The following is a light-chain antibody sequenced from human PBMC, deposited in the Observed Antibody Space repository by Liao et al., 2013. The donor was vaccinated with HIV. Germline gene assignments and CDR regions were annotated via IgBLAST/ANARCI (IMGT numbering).Light chain of an antibody. V-gene: IGLV3-1*01. J-gene: IGLJ2*01. Sequence: SYALTQPPSVSVSPGQTAIITCSGHKLGNKYTSWYQQKPGQSPVLVIYDDDKRPSGIPERFSGSNSGNTATLTISGTQAMDEADFYCQAWDSSTVVFGGGTNLTVL. CDR1: KLGNKY. CDR3: QAWDSSTVV. CDR2: DDD.